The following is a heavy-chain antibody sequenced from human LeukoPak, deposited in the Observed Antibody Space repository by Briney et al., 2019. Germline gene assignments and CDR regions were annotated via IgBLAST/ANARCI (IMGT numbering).Heavy chain of an antibody. J-gene: IGHJ3*01. CDR1: GFAFSTYW. CDR2: INRDGSLT. CDR3: AGDQSPQIDGIYYDAFDF. Sequence: PGGSLRLSCAASGFAFSTYWMTWVRQAPGKGLEWVANINRDGSLTHYVDSVKGRFTISRDNDKNSLYLQMNSLRVDDSAVYYCAGDQSPQIDGIYYDAFDFWGQGTMVTVAS. V-gene: IGHV3-7*01. D-gene: IGHD1-26*01.